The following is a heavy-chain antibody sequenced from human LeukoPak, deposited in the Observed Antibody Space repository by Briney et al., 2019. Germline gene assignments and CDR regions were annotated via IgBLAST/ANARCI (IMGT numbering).Heavy chain of an antibody. J-gene: IGHJ4*02. CDR3: ARRVVVTRTIDY. CDR1: GGSISSSSYY. D-gene: IGHD2-21*02. CDR2: IYYGGSA. Sequence: PSETLSLTCTVSGGSISSSSYYWGWIPQPPGKGLEWIGSIYYGGSAYYNPSLKSRVTISVDTSKNQFSLKLSSVTAADTAVYYCARRVVVTRTIDYWGQGTLVTVSS. V-gene: IGHV4-39*01.